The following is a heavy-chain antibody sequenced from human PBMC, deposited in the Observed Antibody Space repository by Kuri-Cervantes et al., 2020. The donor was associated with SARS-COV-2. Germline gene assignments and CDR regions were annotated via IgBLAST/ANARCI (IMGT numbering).Heavy chain of an antibody. CDR2: ISAYNGNT. Sequence: ASVQVSCKDSGYTFTSYGISWVRQAPGQGLEWMGWISAYNGNTNYAQKLQGRVTMTTDTSTSTAYMELRSLRSDDTAVYYCARDLYSGELWMEIYYYYCGMDVWGQGTTVTVSS. CDR1: GYTFTSYG. CDR3: ARDLYSGELWMEIYYYYCGMDV. D-gene: IGHD6-19*01. V-gene: IGHV1-18*01. J-gene: IGHJ6*02.